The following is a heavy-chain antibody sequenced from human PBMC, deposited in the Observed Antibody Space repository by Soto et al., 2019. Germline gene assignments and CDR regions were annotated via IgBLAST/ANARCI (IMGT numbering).Heavy chain of an antibody. V-gene: IGHV3-11*05. CDR2: ISSSTSHT. CDR1: GFTFSDYY. Sequence: GGSLRLSCAVSGFTFSDYYMTLIRQAPGKGLEWVSYISSSTSHTNYADSVKGRFTISRDNAKNSLFLQMNGLRAEDTAVYYCARGRGAAADYFDFWGQGTLVTVSS. J-gene: IGHJ4*02. D-gene: IGHD6-13*01. CDR3: ARGRGAAADYFDF.